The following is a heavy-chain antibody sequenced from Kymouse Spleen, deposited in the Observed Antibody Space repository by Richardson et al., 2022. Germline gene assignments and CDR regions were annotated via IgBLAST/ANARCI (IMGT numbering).Heavy chain of an antibody. Sequence: QVQLQQWGAGLLKPSETLSLTCAVYGGSFSGYYWSWIRQPPGKGLEWIGEINHSGSTNYNPSLKSRVTISVDTSKNQFSLKLSSVTAADTAVYYCARGWNYGGYFDLWGRGTLVTVSS. J-gene: IGHJ2*01. D-gene: IGHD1-7*01. CDR1: GGSFSGYY. V-gene: IGHV4-34*01. CDR3: ARGWNYGGYFDL. CDR2: INHSGST.